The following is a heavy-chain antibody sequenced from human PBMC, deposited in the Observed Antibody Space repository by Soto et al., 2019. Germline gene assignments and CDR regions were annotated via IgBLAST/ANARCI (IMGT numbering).Heavy chain of an antibody. Sequence: SETLSLTCTVSGGSISSSSYYWGWIRQPPGKGLEWIGSIYYSGSTYYNPSLKSRVTISVDTSKNQFSLKLSSVTAADTAVYYCASMWIQLWWAGAPRPNWFDPWGQGTLVTVSS. CDR1: GGSISSSSYY. CDR2: IYYSGST. CDR3: ASMWIQLWWAGAPRPNWFDP. V-gene: IGHV4-39*01. D-gene: IGHD5-18*01. J-gene: IGHJ5*02.